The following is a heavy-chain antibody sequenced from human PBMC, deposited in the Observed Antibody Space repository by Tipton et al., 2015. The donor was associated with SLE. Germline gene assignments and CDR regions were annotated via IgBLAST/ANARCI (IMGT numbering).Heavy chain of an antibody. CDR2: IYYSGST. CDR1: GGSIISHY. D-gene: IGHD6-19*01. Sequence: TLSLTCTVSGGSIISHYWSWIRQPPGKGLEWIGYIYYSGSTNYNPSLKSRVTISVDTSKNQFSLKLSSVTAADTAVYYCAREGSSGWFYWYFDLWGRGTLVTVSS. V-gene: IGHV4-59*11. CDR3: AREGSSGWFYWYFDL. J-gene: IGHJ2*01.